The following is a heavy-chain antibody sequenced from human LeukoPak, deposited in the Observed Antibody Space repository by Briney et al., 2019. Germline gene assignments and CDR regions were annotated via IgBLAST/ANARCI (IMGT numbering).Heavy chain of an antibody. CDR1: GFTFSSYA. D-gene: IGHD3-22*01. V-gene: IGHV3-23*01. CDR2: ISGSGGST. CDR3: AKAHVKYDSSGYPDLCPFGY. J-gene: IGHJ4*02. Sequence: GGSLRLSCAASGFTFSSYAMSWVRQAPGKGLEWVSAISGSGGSTYYADSVKGRFTISRDNSKNTLYLQMNSLRAEDTAVYYCAKAHVKYDSSGYPDLCPFGYWGQGTLVTVSS.